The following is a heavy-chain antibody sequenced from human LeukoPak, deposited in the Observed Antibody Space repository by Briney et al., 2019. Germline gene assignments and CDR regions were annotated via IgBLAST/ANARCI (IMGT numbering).Heavy chain of an antibody. J-gene: IGHJ4*02. CDR3: ARHDSRGGSYDF. Sequence: PSETLSLTCSVSGGSISYYHWSWIRQPPEKGLEWIGYIRSSESATYNPSIESRVTMSVDTSWNQFSLKLNSLTAADTAVYYCARHDSRGGSYDFWGQGTLVTVSS. V-gene: IGHV4-59*08. CDR2: IRSSESA. D-gene: IGHD1-26*01. CDR1: GGSISYYH.